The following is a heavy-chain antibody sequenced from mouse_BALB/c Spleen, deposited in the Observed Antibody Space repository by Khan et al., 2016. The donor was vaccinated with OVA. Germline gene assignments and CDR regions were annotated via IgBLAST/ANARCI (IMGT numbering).Heavy chain of an antibody. CDR3: ARGAGTTYGMDY. Sequence: VQLQESGAELMKPGASVKISCKATGCTFSSYWIEWVKQRPGHGLEWIGEFLPGRGTINYNEKFRGKATFTAETSSNIAYMQLNSLTSEDSAVFYCARGAGTTYGMDYWGQGTSVTVSS. J-gene: IGHJ4*01. CDR1: GCTFSSYW. D-gene: IGHD4-1*01. CDR2: FLPGRGTI. V-gene: IGHV1-9*01.